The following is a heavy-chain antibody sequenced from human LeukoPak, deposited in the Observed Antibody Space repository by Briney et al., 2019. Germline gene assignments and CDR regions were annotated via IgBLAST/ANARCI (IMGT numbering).Heavy chain of an antibody. V-gene: IGHV4-59*01. Sequence: SETLSLTCSVSDDSITMYYWTWIRQPPGKGLEWIGYIYYSGSTNYNPSLKSRVTISVDTSKNQFSLKLSSVTAADTAVYYCARRRGGDYGMYYYYYMDVWGKGTTVTVSS. J-gene: IGHJ6*03. CDR2: IYYSGST. D-gene: IGHD4-17*01. CDR3: ARRRGGDYGMYYYYYMDV. CDR1: DDSITMYY.